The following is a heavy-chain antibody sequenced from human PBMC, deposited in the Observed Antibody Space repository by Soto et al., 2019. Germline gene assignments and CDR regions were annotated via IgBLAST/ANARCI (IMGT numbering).Heavy chain of an antibody. CDR2: MNPISGTA. J-gene: IGHJ6*02. CDR1: GYTFNSYD. Sequence: ASVKVSCKASGYTFNSYDINWVPQATGQGLEWMGWMNPISGTAGYAQKFQGRVTITRHKSTSTAYMELSSLRSEDTAVYYCARAGRYFDWLLDYYYYGMDVWGQGTTVTVSS. D-gene: IGHD3-9*01. CDR3: ARAGRYFDWLLDYYYYGMDV. V-gene: IGHV1-8*01.